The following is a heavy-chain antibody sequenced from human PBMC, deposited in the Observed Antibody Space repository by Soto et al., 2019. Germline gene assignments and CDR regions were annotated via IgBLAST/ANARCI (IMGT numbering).Heavy chain of an antibody. CDR3: AKEHHYSSSWSEFDY. CDR2: ISGSGVST. J-gene: IGHJ4*02. V-gene: IGHV3-23*01. Sequence: PGGSLRLSCAASGFTFSSYWMNWVRQAPGKGLEWVSAISGSGVSTYYADSVKGRFTISRDNSKNTLYLQMNSLRAEDTAVYYCAKEHHYSSSWSEFDYWGQGTLVTVS. CDR1: GFTFSSYW. D-gene: IGHD6-13*01.